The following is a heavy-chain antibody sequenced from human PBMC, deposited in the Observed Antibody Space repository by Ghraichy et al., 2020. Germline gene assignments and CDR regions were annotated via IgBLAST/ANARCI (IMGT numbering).Heavy chain of an antibody. CDR1: GFTFSSYW. V-gene: IGHV3-74*01. CDR3: ARPGLLYYYGSGSDYGMDV. Sequence: GGSLRLSCAASGFTFSSYWMHWVRQAPGKGLVWVSRINSDGSSTSYADSVKGRFTISRDNAKNTLYLQMNSLRAEDTAVYYCARPGLLYYYGSGSDYGMDVWGQGTTVTVSS. J-gene: IGHJ6*02. CDR2: INSDGSST. D-gene: IGHD3-10*01.